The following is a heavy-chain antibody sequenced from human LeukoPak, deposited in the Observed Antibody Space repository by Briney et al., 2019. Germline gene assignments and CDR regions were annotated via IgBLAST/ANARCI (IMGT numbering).Heavy chain of an antibody. J-gene: IGHJ6*03. V-gene: IGHV4-39*07. CDR3: ARGSTGTTLYYYYYYMDV. D-gene: IGHD1-1*01. CDR1: GGSISNSSYY. Sequence: SETLSLTCTVSGGSISNSSYYWGWIRQPPGKGLEWIGNIYYSGSTNYNPSLKSRVTISVDTSKNQFSLKLSSVTAADTAVYYCARGSTGTTLYYYYYYMDVWGKGTTVTVSS. CDR2: IYYSGST.